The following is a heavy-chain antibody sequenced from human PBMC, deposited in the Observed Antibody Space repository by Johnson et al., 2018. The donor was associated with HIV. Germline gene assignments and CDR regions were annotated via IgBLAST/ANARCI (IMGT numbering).Heavy chain of an antibody. J-gene: IGHJ3*02. CDR1: RFTFSFYA. D-gene: IGHD7-27*01. V-gene: IGHV3-30-3*01. Sequence: QVQLVESGGGVAQPGRSLRLSCAASRFTFSFYAMHWVRQAPGKGLEWVALILYDGSNKYYADSVKGRFTISRDNSKNTLYLQMNSLRAEDTAVYYCARSPLTGDPRGAFDIWGQGTMVTVSS. CDR2: ILYDGSNK. CDR3: ARSPLTGDPRGAFDI.